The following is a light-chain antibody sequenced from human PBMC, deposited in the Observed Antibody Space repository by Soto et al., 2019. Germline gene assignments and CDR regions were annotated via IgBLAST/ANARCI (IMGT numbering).Light chain of an antibody. V-gene: IGKV3-20*01. CDR1: QSISSSY. Sequence: EIVLTHAPGTLSLSPGKRATLSCRASQSISSSYLAWYQQRPGQAPRLLIYGASSRATGIPDRFSGSGSGTDFTLTISRLEPEYFAVYYCQQYGSSPYTFGQGTKVDIK. CDR3: QQYGSSPYT. CDR2: GAS. J-gene: IGKJ2*01.